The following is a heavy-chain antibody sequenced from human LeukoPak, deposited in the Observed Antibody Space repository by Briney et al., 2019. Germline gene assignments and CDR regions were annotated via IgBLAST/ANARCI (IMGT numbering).Heavy chain of an antibody. CDR1: GYTFTSYD. J-gene: IGHJ4*02. CDR2: MNPNSGNT. V-gene: IGHV1-8*01. D-gene: IGHD5-18*01. Sequence: ASVKVSCKASGYTFTSYDINWVRQATGQGLEWMGWMNPNSGNTGYAQKFQGRVTMTRNTSISTAYMELSSLRSEDTAVYYCARGEDTAMGTHYWGQGTLVTVSS. CDR3: ARGEDTAMGTHY.